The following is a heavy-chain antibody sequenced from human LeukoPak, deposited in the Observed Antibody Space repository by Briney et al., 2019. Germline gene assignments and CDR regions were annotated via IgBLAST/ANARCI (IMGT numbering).Heavy chain of an antibody. J-gene: IGHJ4*02. CDR3: VKWIRYSGRYFVY. CDR1: GFIFGGYA. D-gene: IGHD5-12*01. V-gene: IGHV3-9*01. Sequence: PGGSLRLSCAASGFIFGGYAMHWVRQAPGKGLEWVTRISWNGSNKSYADSVKGRFTVSRDNAKNSVYLQMNSLRPEDTSFYYCVKWIRYSGRYFVYLGEGTLVTVSS. CDR2: ISWNGSNK.